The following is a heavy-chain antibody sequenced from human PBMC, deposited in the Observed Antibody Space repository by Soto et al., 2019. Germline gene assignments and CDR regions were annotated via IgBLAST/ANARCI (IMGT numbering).Heavy chain of an antibody. CDR3: AHPLVAVSYYYDSSGPPYYYGMDV. D-gene: IGHD3-22*01. CDR1: GFTFSSYA. Sequence: GGSLRLSCAASGFTFSSYAMSWVRQAPGKGLEWVSAISGSGGSTYYADSVKGRFTISRDNSKNTLYLQMNSLRAEDTAVYYCAHPLVAVSYYYDSSGPPYYYGMDVWGQGTTVTVSS. V-gene: IGHV3-23*01. J-gene: IGHJ6*02. CDR2: ISGSGGST.